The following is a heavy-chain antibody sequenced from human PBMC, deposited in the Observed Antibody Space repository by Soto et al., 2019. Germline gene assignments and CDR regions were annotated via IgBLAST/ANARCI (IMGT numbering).Heavy chain of an antibody. CDR3: AKGRSARYDILTGFEDYYFDY. CDR2: ISYDGSNK. J-gene: IGHJ4*02. D-gene: IGHD3-9*01. V-gene: IGHV3-30*18. CDR1: GFTFSSYG. Sequence: PGGSLRLSCAASGFTFSSYGMHWVRQAPGKGLEWVAVISYDGSNKYYADSVKGRFTISRDNSKNTLYLQMNSLRAEDTAVYYCAKGRSARYDILTGFEDYYFDYWGQGTLVTVSS.